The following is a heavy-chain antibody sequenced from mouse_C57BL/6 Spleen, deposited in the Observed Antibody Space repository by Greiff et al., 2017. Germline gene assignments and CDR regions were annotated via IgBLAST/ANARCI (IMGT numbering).Heavy chain of an antibody. CDR3: ARWDTTVVAPDAMDY. J-gene: IGHJ4*01. V-gene: IGHV1-9*01. CDR2: ILPGSGST. CDR1: GYTFTGYW. Sequence: QVQLQQSGAELMKPGASVKLSCKATGYTFTGYWIEWVKQRPGHGLEWIGEILPGSGSTNYNEKFKGKATFTADTSSNTAYMKLSSLTPEDSAIYYCARWDTTVVAPDAMDYWGQGTSVTVSS. D-gene: IGHD1-1*01.